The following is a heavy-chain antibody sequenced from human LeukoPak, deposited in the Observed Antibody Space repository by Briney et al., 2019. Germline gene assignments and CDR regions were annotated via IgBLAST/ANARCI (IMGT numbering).Heavy chain of an antibody. CDR3: ARLGRIAVAPSGGPGAFDI. J-gene: IGHJ3*02. Sequence: GASVKVSCKASRGTFSSYAISWVRQAPGQELEWMGGIIPIFGTANYAQKFQGRVTITADKSTSTAYMELSSLRSEDTAVYYCARLGRIAVAPSGGPGAFDIWGQGTMVTVSS. CDR2: IIPIFGTA. V-gene: IGHV1-69*06. D-gene: IGHD6-19*01. CDR1: RGTFSSYA.